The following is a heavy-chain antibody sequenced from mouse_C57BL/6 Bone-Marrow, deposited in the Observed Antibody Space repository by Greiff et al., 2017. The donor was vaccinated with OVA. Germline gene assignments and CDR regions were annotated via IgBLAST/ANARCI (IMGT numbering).Heavy chain of an antibody. CDR1: GYSITSGYY. Sequence: VQLQQSGPGLVKPSQSLSLTCSVTGYSITSGYYWNWIRQFPGNKLEWMGYISYDGSNNYNPSFKNRISITRDTSKNQFFLKLNSVTTEDTATYYCAREGGITTVPARGNAMDYWGQGTSVTVSS. D-gene: IGHD1-1*01. V-gene: IGHV3-6*01. CDR3: AREGGITTVPARGNAMDY. CDR2: ISYDGSN. J-gene: IGHJ4*01.